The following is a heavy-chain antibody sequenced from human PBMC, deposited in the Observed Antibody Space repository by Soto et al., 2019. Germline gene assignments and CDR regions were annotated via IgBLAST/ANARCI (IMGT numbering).Heavy chain of an antibody. CDR3: ARFHSGSYYNKGSPYFDY. V-gene: IGHV4-30-4*08. J-gene: IGHJ4*02. Sequence: PSETLSLTCTVSGGSISSGDYYWSWIRQPPGKGLEWIGYIYYSGSTYYNPSLKSRVTISVDTSKNQFSLKLSSVTAADTAVYYCARFHSGSYYNKGSPYFDYWGQGTLVTVSS. CDR1: GGSISSGDYY. D-gene: IGHD3-10*01. CDR2: IYYSGST.